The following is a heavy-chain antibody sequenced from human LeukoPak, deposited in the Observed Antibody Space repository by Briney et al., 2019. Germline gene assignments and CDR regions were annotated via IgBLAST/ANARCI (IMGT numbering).Heavy chain of an antibody. D-gene: IGHD1-26*01. Sequence: GSLRLSCAASGFTFSSYWMHWVRQAPGKGLVWVSRINTDGSSTSYADSVKGRFTISRDNAKNTLYLQMNSLRAEDTAVYYCTRGEWELYYYYYMDVWGKGTTVTVSS. J-gene: IGHJ6*03. CDR3: TRGEWELYYYYYMDV. CDR1: GFTFSSYW. V-gene: IGHV3-74*01. CDR2: INTDGSST.